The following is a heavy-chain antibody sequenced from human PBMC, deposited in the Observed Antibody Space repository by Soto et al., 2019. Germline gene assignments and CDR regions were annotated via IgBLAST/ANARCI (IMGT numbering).Heavy chain of an antibody. J-gene: IGHJ6*02. CDR3: AREIRLGFSYYYYYGMDV. CDR1: GFTFSSYA. CDR2: ISYDGSNK. Sequence: QVQLVESGGGVVQPGRSLRLSCAASGFTFSSYAMHWVRQAPGEGLEWVAVISYDGSNKYYADSVKGRFTISRDNSKNTLYLQMNSLRAEDTAVYYCAREIRLGFSYYYYYGMDVWGQGTTVTVSS. V-gene: IGHV3-30-3*01. D-gene: IGHD3-10*01.